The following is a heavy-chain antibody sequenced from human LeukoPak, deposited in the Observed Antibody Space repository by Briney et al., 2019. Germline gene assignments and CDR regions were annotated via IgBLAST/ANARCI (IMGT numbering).Heavy chain of an antibody. V-gene: IGHV1-8*01. CDR1: GYTFTSYD. CDR3: ARVPHYYDSSGYYSYYYYYYMDV. D-gene: IGHD3-22*01. Sequence: ASVKVSCKASGYTFTSYDINWVRQATGQGLEWMGWMNPNSGNTGYAQKFQGRVTMTRNTSISTAYMELSSLRSEDTAVYYCARVPHYYDSSGYYSYYYYYYMDVWGKGTTVTVSS. CDR2: MNPNSGNT. J-gene: IGHJ6*03.